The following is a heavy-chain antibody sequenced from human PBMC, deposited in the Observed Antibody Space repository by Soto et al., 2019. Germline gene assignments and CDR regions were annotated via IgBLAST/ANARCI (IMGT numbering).Heavy chain of an antibody. V-gene: IGHV4-30-4*01. CDR1: GGSVSSGYYY. J-gene: IGHJ6*02. Sequence: SETLWLTCSVSGGSVSSGYYYWRWIRQRPGKGLEWIATTYYSGTTSYHPSLKRRLIISIDTSKTQFSLNAGSVTAAAPAVYYCASSSLYGMDVWGQGTTVTVSS. CDR3: ASSSLYGMDV. CDR2: TYYSGTT.